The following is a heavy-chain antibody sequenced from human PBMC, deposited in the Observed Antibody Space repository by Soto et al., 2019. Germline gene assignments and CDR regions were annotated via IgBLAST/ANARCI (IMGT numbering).Heavy chain of an antibody. Sequence: QVQLQQWGAGRLKPSETLSLTCAVYGGSFSGYYWSWIRQPPGKGLEWIGEINHSGSTNYNPSLKSRVTISVDTSKTQFSLKLSSVTAADTAVYYCARESWEGGNWFDPWGQGTLVTVSS. CDR3: ARESWEGGNWFDP. V-gene: IGHV4-34*01. D-gene: IGHD6-13*01. J-gene: IGHJ5*02. CDR1: GGSFSGYY. CDR2: INHSGST.